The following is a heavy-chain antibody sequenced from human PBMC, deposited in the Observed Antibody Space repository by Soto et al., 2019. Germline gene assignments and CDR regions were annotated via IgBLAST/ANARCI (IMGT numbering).Heavy chain of an antibody. CDR3: AREAGQLEPDYYYGMDV. J-gene: IGHJ6*02. CDR2: IYYSGST. V-gene: IGHV4-59*12. CDR1: GGSISSYY. D-gene: IGHD1-1*01. Sequence: SETLSLTCTVSGGSISSYYWSWIRQPPGKGLEWIGYIYYSGSTYYNPSLKSRVTISVDTSKNQFSLKLSSVTAADTAVYYCAREAGQLEPDYYYGMDVWGQGTTVTVSS.